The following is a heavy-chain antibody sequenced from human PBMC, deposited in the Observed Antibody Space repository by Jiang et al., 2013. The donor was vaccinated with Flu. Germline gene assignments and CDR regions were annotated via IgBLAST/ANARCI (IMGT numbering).Heavy chain of an antibody. V-gene: IGHV3-66*01. CDR2: IYSGGST. CDR3: ARSGVTAGDDAFDI. Sequence: VQLLESGGGGLVQPGGSLRFSCAASGFTVSSNYMSWVRQAPGKGLEWVSVIYSGGSTYYADSVKGRFTISRDNSKNTLYLQMNSLRAEDTAVYYCARSGVTAGDDAFDIWGQGTMVTVSS. D-gene: IGHD2-21*02. CDR1: GFTVSSNY. J-gene: IGHJ3*02.